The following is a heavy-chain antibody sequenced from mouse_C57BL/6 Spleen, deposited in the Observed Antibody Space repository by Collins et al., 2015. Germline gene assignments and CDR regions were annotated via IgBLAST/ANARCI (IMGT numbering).Heavy chain of an antibody. CDR3: ARHYYGSSYAMDY. Sequence: QIQLVQSGPELKKPGETVKISCKASGYTFTNYGMNWVKQAPGKGLKWMGWINTYTGEPTYADDFKGRFAFSLETSASTAYLQINNLKNEDTATYFCARHYYGSSYAMDYWGQGTSVTVSS. V-gene: IGHV9-3-1*01. CDR1: GYTFTNYG. J-gene: IGHJ4*01. D-gene: IGHD1-1*01. CDR2: INTYTGEP.